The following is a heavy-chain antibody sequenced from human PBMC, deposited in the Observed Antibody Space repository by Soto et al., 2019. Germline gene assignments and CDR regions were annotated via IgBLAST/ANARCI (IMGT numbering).Heavy chain of an antibody. D-gene: IGHD3-22*01. CDR2: INPSNGNT. V-gene: IGHV1-2*02. CDR3: TRNPSYDTSGPLHYYYGMDI. CDR1: GYTFTGYY. J-gene: IGHJ6*02. Sequence: GASVKVSCKASGYTFTGYYMHWVRQAPGQGLEWMGWINPSNGNTNYAQKFQGRVTITRDTSASTAYMELSSLRSEDTAVYYCTRNPSYDTSGPLHYYYGMDIWGQGTTVTVS.